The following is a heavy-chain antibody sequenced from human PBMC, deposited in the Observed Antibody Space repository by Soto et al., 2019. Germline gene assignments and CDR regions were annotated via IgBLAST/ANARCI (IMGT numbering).Heavy chain of an antibody. D-gene: IGHD3-10*01. CDR2: INPNSGGT. J-gene: IGHJ4*02. CDR3: ATDGYGSGSSLGY. Sequence: ASVKVSCKASGYTFTGYYMHWVRQAPGQGLEWMGWINPNSGGTNYAQKFQGRVTMTEDTSTDTAYMELSSLKSEDTAVYYCATDGYGSGSSLGYWGQGALVTVSS. V-gene: IGHV1-2*02. CDR1: GYTFTGYY.